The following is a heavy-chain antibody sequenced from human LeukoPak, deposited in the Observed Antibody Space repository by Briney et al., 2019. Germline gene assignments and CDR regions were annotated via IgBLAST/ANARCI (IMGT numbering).Heavy chain of an antibody. V-gene: IGHV4-30-4*01. CDR3: ARTDGGSYFDD. Sequence: NPSETLSLTCTVSGGSISSGDYYWSWIRQPPGKGLEWIGYIYYSGSTYYNPSLKSRVTISVDTSKNQFSLKLSSVTAADTAVYYCARTDGGSYFDDWGQGTLVRLL. CDR1: GGSISSGDYY. J-gene: IGHJ4*02. D-gene: IGHD3-16*01. CDR2: IYYSGST.